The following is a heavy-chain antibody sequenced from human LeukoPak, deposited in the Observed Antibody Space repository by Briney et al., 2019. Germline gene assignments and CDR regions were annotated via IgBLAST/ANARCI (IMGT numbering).Heavy chain of an antibody. J-gene: IGHJ4*02. CDR3: AREEMATIPAYYFDY. D-gene: IGHD5-24*01. CDR1: GGTFSSYA. CDR2: IIPIFGTA. Sequence: SVKVSCKVSGGTFSSYAISWVRQAPGQGLEWMGRIIPIFGTANYAQKFQGRVTITTDESTSTAYMELSSLRSEDTAVYYCAREEMATIPAYYFDYWGQGTLVTVSS. V-gene: IGHV1-69*05.